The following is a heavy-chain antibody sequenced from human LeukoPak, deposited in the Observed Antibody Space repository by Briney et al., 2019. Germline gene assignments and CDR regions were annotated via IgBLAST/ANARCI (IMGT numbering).Heavy chain of an antibody. Sequence: GGSLRLSCAASGFTFSDYYMSWIRQAPGKGLEWVSYISSSGSTIYYADSVKGRFTISRDDAKNSLYLQMNSLRAEDTAVYYCARYYGSPDNWFDPWGQGTLVTVSS. J-gene: IGHJ5*02. CDR1: GFTFSDYY. V-gene: IGHV3-11*01. D-gene: IGHD2/OR15-2a*01. CDR2: ISSSGSTI. CDR3: ARYYGSPDNWFDP.